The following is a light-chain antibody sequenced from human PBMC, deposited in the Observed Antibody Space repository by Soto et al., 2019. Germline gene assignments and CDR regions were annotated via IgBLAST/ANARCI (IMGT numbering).Light chain of an antibody. CDR2: GAS. CDR1: QSVSSN. CDR3: QRYNKWPPIT. Sequence: EIVMTQSPATLSVSPGERATLSCRARQSVSSNLAWYQQKPGQAPRLLIYGASTRATGIPARFSGSGSGTEFTLTISSLQSEDFAVYYCQRYNKWPPITFGQGTRLEIK. J-gene: IGKJ5*01. V-gene: IGKV3-15*01.